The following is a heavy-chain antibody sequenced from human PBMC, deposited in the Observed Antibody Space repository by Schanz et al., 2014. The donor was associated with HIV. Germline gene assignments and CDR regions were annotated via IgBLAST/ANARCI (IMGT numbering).Heavy chain of an antibody. CDR1: GFIFSNYG. CDR2: VSYDGSNK. V-gene: IGHV3-30*03. Sequence: QVHLVESGGGVVQPGRSLRLSCVGSGFIFSNYGMHWVRQAPGKGLEWVAVVSYDGSNKYYADSVKGRFTISRDNSKNTLYLQMNSLRAEDTAVYYCARGSGPYYYYYGMDVWGQGTTVTVSS. J-gene: IGHJ6*02. D-gene: IGHD3-10*01. CDR3: ARGSGPYYYYYGMDV.